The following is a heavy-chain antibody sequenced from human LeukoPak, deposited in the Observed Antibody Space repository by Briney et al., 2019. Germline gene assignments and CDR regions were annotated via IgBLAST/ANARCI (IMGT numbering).Heavy chain of an antibody. Sequence: SETLSLTCAVYGGSFSGYYWSWLRQPPGKGLEWIGEINHSGSTNYNPSLKSRVTISVDTSKNQFSLKLSSVTAADTAVYYCARAPRSGDYVWGSYRYPSYFDYWGQGTLVTVSS. CDR3: ARAPRSGDYVWGSYRYPSYFDY. D-gene: IGHD3-16*02. V-gene: IGHV4-34*01. J-gene: IGHJ4*02. CDR1: GGSFSGYY. CDR2: INHSGST.